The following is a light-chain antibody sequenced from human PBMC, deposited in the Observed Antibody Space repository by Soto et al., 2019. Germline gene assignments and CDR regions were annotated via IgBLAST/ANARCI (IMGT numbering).Light chain of an antibody. CDR3: QQYNSYSS. CDR2: KAS. CDR1: QSISSR. V-gene: IGKV1-5*03. Sequence: DIQMTQSPPTLSASVGDRVTITCRASQSISSRLAWYQQKPGRAPKLLIYKASSLESGVPSRFSGCGSGTEFTLTISSLQHDDFATYYCQQYNSYSSFGPGTKVDIK. J-gene: IGKJ3*01.